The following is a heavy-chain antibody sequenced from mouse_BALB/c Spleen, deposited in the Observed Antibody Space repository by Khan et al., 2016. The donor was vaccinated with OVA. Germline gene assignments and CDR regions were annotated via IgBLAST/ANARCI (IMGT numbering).Heavy chain of an antibody. J-gene: IGHJ3*01. Sequence: EVELVESGGDLVKPGGSLKLSCAASGFTFSTYGMSWVRQAPDKRLEWVATVSTGGSYTYYPDSVKGRFTISSDNAKNTLYLQMIGLRSEDTAMFYCTRLAYYYDSEGFAYWGQGTLVTVSA. D-gene: IGHD1-1*01. CDR3: TRLAYYYDSEGFAY. V-gene: IGHV5-6*01. CDR2: VSTGGSYT. CDR1: GFTFSTYG.